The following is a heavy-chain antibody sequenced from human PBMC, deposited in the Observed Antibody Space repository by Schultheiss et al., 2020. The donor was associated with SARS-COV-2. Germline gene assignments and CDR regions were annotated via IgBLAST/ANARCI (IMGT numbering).Heavy chain of an antibody. V-gene: IGHV3-30-3*01. CDR2: ISYDGSNK. CDR1: GFTFSNYA. D-gene: IGHD3-22*01. J-gene: IGHJ4*02. Sequence: GESLKISCAASGFTFSNYAIHWVRQAPGKGLEWVAVISYDGSNKYYADSVKGRFTISRDNSKNTLYLQMNSLRAEDTAVYYCATDGGPDHSSNYYRKWGQGTLVTVSS. CDR3: ATDGGPDHSSNYYRK.